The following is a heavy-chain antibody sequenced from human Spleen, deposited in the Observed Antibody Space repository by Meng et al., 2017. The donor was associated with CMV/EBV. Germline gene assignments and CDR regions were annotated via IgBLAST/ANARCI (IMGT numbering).Heavy chain of an antibody. CDR3: ARVLPAANADYYGMDV. J-gene: IGHJ6*02. CDR1: GGSFSGYY. CDR2: IYSGGST. D-gene: IGHD2-2*01. Sequence: ETLSLTCAVYGGSFSGYYWSWIRQPPGKGLEWVSVIYSGGSTYYADSVKGRFTISRDNSKNTLYLQMNSLRAEDTAVYYCARVLPAANADYYGMDVWGQGTTVTVSS. V-gene: IGHV3-66*02.